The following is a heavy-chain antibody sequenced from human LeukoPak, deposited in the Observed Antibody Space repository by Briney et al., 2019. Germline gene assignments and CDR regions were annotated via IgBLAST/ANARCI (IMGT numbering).Heavy chain of an antibody. J-gene: IGHJ4*02. V-gene: IGHV4-38-2*01. CDR3: ARHSMVRGVIRSGLTQFDY. CDR1: GYSISSGYY. D-gene: IGHD3-10*01. Sequence: SETLSLTCAVSGYSISSGYYWGWIRQPPRKGLEWIGSIYHSGSTYYNPSLKSRVTISVDTSKNQFSLKPSSVTAADTAVYYCARHSMVRGVIRSGLTQFDYWGQGTLVTVSS. CDR2: IYHSGST.